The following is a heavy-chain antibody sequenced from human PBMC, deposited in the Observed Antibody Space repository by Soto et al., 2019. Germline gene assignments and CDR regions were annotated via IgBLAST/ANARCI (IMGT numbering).Heavy chain of an antibody. CDR1: GFTFRSYV. CDR3: ARWGTTGGLDV. D-gene: IGHD3-16*01. J-gene: IGHJ1*01. CDR2: TSYDGSNK. Sequence: QVQLVESGGGVVQPGTSLRLSCVGSGFTFRSYVIHWVSQAPGRGLEWVALTSYDGSNKDYGDSVKGRFTISRDNSRNTVDLQMDSLRREVTALYYCARWGTTGGLDVWGQGTLVSVSS. V-gene: IGHV3-33*05.